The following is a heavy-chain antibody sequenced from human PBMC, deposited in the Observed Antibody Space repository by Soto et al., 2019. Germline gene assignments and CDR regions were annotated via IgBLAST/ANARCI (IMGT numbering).Heavy chain of an antibody. J-gene: IGHJ4*02. D-gene: IGHD2-2*01. CDR2: ISDSGSNT. Sequence: GGSLRLSCAASGFTFSSSLMSWVRQAPGKGLEGVSTISDSGSNTYYADSVKGRFTISRDNSKNTLYLQVNSLRAEDTAVYYCAKDLFCSSSSCRGYFDYWGLGTLVTVSS. CDR3: AKDLFCSSSSCRGYFDY. CDR1: GFTFSSSL. V-gene: IGHV3-23*01.